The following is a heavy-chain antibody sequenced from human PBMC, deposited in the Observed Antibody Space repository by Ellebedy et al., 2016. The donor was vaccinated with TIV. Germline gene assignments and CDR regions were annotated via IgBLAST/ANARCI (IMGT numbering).Heavy chain of an antibody. CDR2: IYHSGST. D-gene: IGHD4-17*01. CDR3: ARNGDYRTFDY. J-gene: IGHJ4*02. Sequence: SETLSLXXAVSGGSISSGGYSWSWIRQPPGKGLEWIGYIYHSGSTYYNPSLKSRVTISVDRSKNQFSLKLSSVTAADTAVYYCARNGDYRTFDYWGQGTLVTVSS. V-gene: IGHV4-30-2*01. CDR1: GGSISSGGYS.